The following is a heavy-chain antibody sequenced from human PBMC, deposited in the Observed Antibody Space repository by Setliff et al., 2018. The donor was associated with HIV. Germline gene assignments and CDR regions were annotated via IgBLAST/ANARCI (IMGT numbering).Heavy chain of an antibody. CDR2: IYYGGSP. V-gene: IGHV4-39*07. CDR1: GDSFSTPTNH. J-gene: IGHJ4*02. CDR3: ARDPHYYDKSGHYSWFYFDY. Sequence: KTSETLSLTCTVSGDSFSTPTNHWGWIRQPPGKGLEWIGNIYYGGSPNYNPSLKSRVTISLDTSSNQFSLKMTSVTAADTAVYFCARDPHYYDKSGHYSWFYFDYWGQGALVTVSS. D-gene: IGHD3-22*01.